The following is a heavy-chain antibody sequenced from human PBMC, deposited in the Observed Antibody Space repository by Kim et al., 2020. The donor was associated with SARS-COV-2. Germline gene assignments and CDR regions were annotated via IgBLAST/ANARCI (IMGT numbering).Heavy chain of an antibody. J-gene: IGHJ4*02. Sequence: GGSLRLSCAASEFSVSIKTMTGVLQTPGKCLEWVSIMYSNGTTYYADSSKGRFTTSRDTSKNTLYLQMENLRADDTAVYYCAGDNYNNYWYKYWGKGTRVTVS. CDR3: AGDNYNNYWYKY. V-gene: IGHV3-53*01. CDR1: EFSVSIKT. D-gene: IGHD1-20*01. CDR2: MYSNGTT.